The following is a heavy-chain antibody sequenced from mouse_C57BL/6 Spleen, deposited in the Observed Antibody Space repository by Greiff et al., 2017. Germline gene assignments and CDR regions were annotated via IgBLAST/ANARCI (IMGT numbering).Heavy chain of an antibody. D-gene: IGHD1-1*01. CDR1: GFTFSDYG. J-gene: IGHJ2*01. V-gene: IGHV5-15*01. Sequence: EVMLVESGGGLVQPGGSLKLSCAASGFTFSDYGMAWVRQAPRKGPEWVAFISNLAYSIYYADTVTGRFTISRENAKNTLYLEMSSLRSEDTAMYYCARHGDYGSSPYFDYWGQGTTLTVSS. CDR2: ISNLAYSI. CDR3: ARHGDYGSSPYFDY.